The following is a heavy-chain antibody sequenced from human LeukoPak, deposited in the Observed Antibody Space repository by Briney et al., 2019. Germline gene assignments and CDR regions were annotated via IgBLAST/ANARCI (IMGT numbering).Heavy chain of an antibody. J-gene: IGHJ6*02. V-gene: IGHV4-30-2*01. D-gene: IGHD3-3*01. CDR1: GGSISSGGYC. CDR2: IYHSGST. Sequence: SETLSLTCAVSGGSISSGGYCWSWIRQPPGKGLEWIGYIYHSGSTYYNPSLKSRVTISVDRSKNQFSLKLSSVTAADTAVYYCAREDDFYGMDVWGQGTTVTVSS. CDR3: AREDDFYGMDV.